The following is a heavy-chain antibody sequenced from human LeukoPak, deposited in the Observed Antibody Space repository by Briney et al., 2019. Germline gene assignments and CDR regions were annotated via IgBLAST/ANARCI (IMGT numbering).Heavy chain of an antibody. CDR2: IYSGGST. D-gene: IGHD3-22*01. Sequence: PGGSLRLSCAASGFTFSSYAMGWVRQAPGKGLEWVSVIYSGGSTYYADSVKGRFTISRDNSKNTLYLQMNSLRAEDAAVYYCARGPSPMMVQVGEGDYWGQGTLVTVSS. CDR3: ARGPSPMMVQVGEGDY. J-gene: IGHJ4*02. V-gene: IGHV3-53*01. CDR1: GFTFSSYA.